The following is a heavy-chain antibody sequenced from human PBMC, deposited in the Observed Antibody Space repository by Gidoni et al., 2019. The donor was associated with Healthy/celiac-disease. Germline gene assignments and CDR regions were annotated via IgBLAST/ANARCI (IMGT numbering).Heavy chain of an antibody. V-gene: IGHV1-69*01. D-gene: IGHD2-2*02. CDR1: GGTFSIDA. CDR2: IIPIFGTA. J-gene: IGHJ6*02. CDR3: ARDKRCSSTSCYRPEYYYYYYGMDV. Sequence: QVQLVQSGAEVKKPGSSVKVSCKASGGTFSIDAISWVRQAPGQGLEWMGGIIPIFGTANYAQKFQCRVTITADESTSTAYMQLSSLRSEDTAVYYCARDKRCSSTSCYRPEYYYYYYGMDVWGQGTTVTVSS.